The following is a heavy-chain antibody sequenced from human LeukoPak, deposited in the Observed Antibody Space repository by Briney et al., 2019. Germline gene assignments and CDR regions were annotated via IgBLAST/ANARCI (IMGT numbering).Heavy chain of an antibody. CDR1: GGSISSYY. J-gene: IGHJ5*02. D-gene: IGHD6-19*01. V-gene: IGHV4-59*01. Sequence: SETLSLTCTVSGGSISSYYWSWIRQPPGKGLEWIGYIYYSGSTNYNPSLKSRVTISVDTSKNQFSLKLSSVTAADTAVYYCARAPSSGWGINWFDPWGQGTLVTVSS. CDR2: IYYSGST. CDR3: ARAPSSGWGINWFDP.